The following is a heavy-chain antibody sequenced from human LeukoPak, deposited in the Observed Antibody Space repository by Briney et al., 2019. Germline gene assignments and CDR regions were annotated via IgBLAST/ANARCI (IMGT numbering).Heavy chain of an antibody. V-gene: IGHV3-23*01. D-gene: IGHD4-17*01. CDR1: GFPFSTYA. CDR2: VTGSGTNS. J-gene: IGHJ4*02. Sequence: GGSLRLSCAASGFPFSTYAMNWVRQAPGKGLEWVSAVTGSGTNSYYADSVKGRFTVSRDNSRNMVYLQMSSLRAEDTALYYCAKSDYGYYFDSWGQGTLVTVSS. CDR3: AKSDYGYYFDS.